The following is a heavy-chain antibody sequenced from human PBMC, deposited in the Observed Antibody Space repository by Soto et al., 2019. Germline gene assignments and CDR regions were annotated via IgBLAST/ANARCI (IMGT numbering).Heavy chain of an antibody. CDR3: ARENGDYYYSSGRDAFDI. CDR1: GYTFTGYY. D-gene: IGHD3-22*01. Sequence: QVQLVQSGAEVKKPGASVKVSCKASGYTFTGYYMHWVRQAPGQGLEWMGWINPTSGGTNYAQKFQGWVTMTRDTSISTAYIELSRLRSDDTAVYYCARENGDYYYSSGRDAFDICGQGRMVTVSS. CDR2: INPTSGGT. V-gene: IGHV1-2*04. J-gene: IGHJ3*02.